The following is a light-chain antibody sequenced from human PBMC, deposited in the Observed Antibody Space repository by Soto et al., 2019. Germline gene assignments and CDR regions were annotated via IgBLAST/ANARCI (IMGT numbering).Light chain of an antibody. CDR3: AAWDDSLSGWV. Sequence: QSVLTQPPSASGTPGQRVTISCSGRNSNIGSNYVYWYQQVPGTAPKLLIYTNNQRPSGVPDRFSGSKSATSASLAIGGLRSEDGADYYCAAWDDSLSGWVFGGGTKVTVL. CDR2: TNN. CDR1: NSNIGSNY. J-gene: IGLJ3*02. V-gene: IGLV1-47*01.